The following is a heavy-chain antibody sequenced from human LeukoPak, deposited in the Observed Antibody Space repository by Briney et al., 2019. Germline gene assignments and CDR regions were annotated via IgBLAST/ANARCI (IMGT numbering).Heavy chain of an antibody. CDR2: ISYSAIT. Sequence: SETLSLTCTVSGGSIGSYYWSWIRQPPGKGLECIGYISYSAITNYNPALKSRVTISIDTSKNQFSLKLSSVTAADTAVYYCARGVNWIDPWGQGTLVTVSS. CDR1: GGSIGSYY. J-gene: IGHJ5*02. V-gene: IGHV4-59*01. CDR3: ARGVNWIDP. D-gene: IGHD6-13*01.